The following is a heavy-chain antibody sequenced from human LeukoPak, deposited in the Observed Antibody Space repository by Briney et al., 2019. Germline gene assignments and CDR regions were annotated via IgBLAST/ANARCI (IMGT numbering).Heavy chain of an antibody. D-gene: IGHD5-18*01. CDR2: INHSGST. CDR1: DGSFSGYY. V-gene: IGHV4-34*01. CDR3: AKGAGGFSYYNWFDP. J-gene: IGHJ5*02. Sequence: SETLSLTCAVYDGSFSGYYWNWIRQPPGKGLEWIGKINHSGSTNYNTSLKSRVTISGDTSKNQFSLKLSSVTAADTAIYYCAKGAGGFSYYNWFDPWGQGTLVTVSS.